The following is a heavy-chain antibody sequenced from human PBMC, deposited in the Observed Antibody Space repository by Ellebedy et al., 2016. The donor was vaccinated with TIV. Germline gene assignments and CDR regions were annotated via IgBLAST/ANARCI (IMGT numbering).Heavy chain of an antibody. D-gene: IGHD5-24*01. CDR1: GFTFSSFG. V-gene: IGHV3-30*03. J-gene: IGHJ3*01. Sequence: GESLKISCAASGFTFSSFGMHWVRQAPGKGLEWVILISYDGLNIYYADSVKGRFIISIDNSKNPLYLQMSSLSAEETGVYYCARGGLEIPQDAFDLWGQGTMVTVSS. CDR3: ARGGLEIPQDAFDL. CDR2: ISYDGLNI.